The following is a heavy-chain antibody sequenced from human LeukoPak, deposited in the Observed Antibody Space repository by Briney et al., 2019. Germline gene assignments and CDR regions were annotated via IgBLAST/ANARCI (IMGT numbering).Heavy chain of an antibody. CDR3: ARSRGNPGYFEY. V-gene: IGHV1-18*01. J-gene: IGHJ4*02. CDR1: GYTFTNYG. CDR2: ISAYNGNT. Sequence: ASVMVSCKASGYTFTNYGISWVRQAPGQGLEWMGWISAYNGNTNYAQKLQGRVTMTTDTSTSTAYMEVRSLRSDDTAVYYCARSRGNPGYFEYWGQGTQVTVSS. D-gene: IGHD1-14*01.